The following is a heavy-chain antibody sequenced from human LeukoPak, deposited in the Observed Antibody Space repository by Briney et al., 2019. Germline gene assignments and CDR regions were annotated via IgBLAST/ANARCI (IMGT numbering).Heavy chain of an antibody. Sequence: GSLRLSSAASGLTFSEYYMSWIRQAPGKGLEWVSYISSTITSTDHADPVKGRFTISRHNANNLLYLQMSSLRPEDRAVYYCARDWSCSICMCNTDRNWFDRWGQGTLVTVSS. CDR2: ISSTITST. J-gene: IGHJ5*02. D-gene: IGHD2-2*01. CDR3: ARDWSCSICMCNTDRNWFDR. V-gene: IGHV3-11*05. CDR1: GLTFSEYY.